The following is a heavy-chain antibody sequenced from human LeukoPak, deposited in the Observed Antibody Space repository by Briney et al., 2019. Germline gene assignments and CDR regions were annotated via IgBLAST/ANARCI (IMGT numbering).Heavy chain of an antibody. D-gene: IGHD5-24*01. J-gene: IGHJ6*02. CDR1: GFTFSSYW. V-gene: IGHV3-7*01. CDR2: IKQDGSEK. CDR3: ARDNTRDKAETYYYGMDV. Sequence: GGSLRLSCAASGFTFSSYWMSWVRQAPGKGLEWVANIKQDGSEKYYVDSVKGRFTISRDNAKNSLYLQMNSLRAEDTAVYYCARDNTRDKAETYYYGMDVWGQGTTVTVSS.